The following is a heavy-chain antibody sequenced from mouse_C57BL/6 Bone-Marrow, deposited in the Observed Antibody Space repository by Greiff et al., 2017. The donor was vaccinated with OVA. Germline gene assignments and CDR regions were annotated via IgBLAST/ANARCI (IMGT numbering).Heavy chain of an antibody. CDR2: ISNGGGST. Sequence: EVQLQESGGGLVQPGGSLKLSCAASGFTFSDYYMYWVRQTPEKRLEWVAYISNGGGSTYYPDTVKGRFTISRDNAKNTLYLQMSRLKSEDTAMYYCARHGRLLRWMFAYWGQGTLVTVSA. J-gene: IGHJ3*01. CDR1: GFTFSDYY. D-gene: IGHD1-1*01. CDR3: ARHGRLLRWMFAY. V-gene: IGHV5-12*01.